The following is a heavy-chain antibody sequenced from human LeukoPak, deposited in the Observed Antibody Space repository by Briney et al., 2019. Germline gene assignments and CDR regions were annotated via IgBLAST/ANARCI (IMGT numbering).Heavy chain of an antibody. Sequence: GGSLRLSCADSGFTFSNYLMSSVRPAPGKGREWVANIKQDGSEKYYVDSVEGRFNISRDNSKNTLYLQMNSLRDEATAVYYCAKPYDIGHYYYYYMDVWGKGTTVTVSS. D-gene: IGHD3-9*01. CDR1: GFTFSNYL. CDR2: IKQDGSEK. V-gene: IGHV3-7*01. CDR3: AKPYDIGHYYYYYMDV. J-gene: IGHJ6*03.